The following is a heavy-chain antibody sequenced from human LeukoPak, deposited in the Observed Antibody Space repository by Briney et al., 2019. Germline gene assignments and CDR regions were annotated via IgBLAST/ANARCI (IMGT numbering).Heavy chain of an antibody. CDR3: SRDGASSSYYFDY. V-gene: IGHV1-2*02. J-gene: IGHJ4*02. Sequence: ASVKVSCKASGYTFTGYYMPWVRQAPGQGLEWMGWINPNSGGTNYAQKFQGRVTMTRDTSISTAYMELSRLRSDDSAVYYCSRDGASSSYYFDYWGQGTLVTVSS. CDR2: INPNSGGT. CDR1: GYTFTGYY. D-gene: IGHD6-6*01.